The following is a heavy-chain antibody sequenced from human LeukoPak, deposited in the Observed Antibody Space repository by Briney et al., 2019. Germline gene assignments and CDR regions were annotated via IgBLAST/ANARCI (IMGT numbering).Heavy chain of an antibody. V-gene: IGHV3-30*02. J-gene: IGHJ4*02. Sequence: GGSLRLSCAASGFTLSGYGMHWVRQAPGKGLEWVAFIRYDGSNKYYADSVKGRFTISRDNSKNTLYLQMNSLRAEDTAVYYCAKDLWFGELSPCIDYWGQGTLVTVSS. CDR3: AKDLWFGELSPCIDY. D-gene: IGHD3-10*01. CDR2: IRYDGSNK. CDR1: GFTLSGYG.